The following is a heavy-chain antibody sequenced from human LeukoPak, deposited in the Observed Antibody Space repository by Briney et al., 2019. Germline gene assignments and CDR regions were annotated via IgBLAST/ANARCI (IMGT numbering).Heavy chain of an antibody. D-gene: IGHD2-8*01. V-gene: IGHV4-30-4*01. J-gene: IGHJ5*02. Sequence: PSQTLSLTCTVSGGSISSGDYYWSWIRQPPGKGLEWIGYIYYSGSTNYNPSLKSRVTISVDTSKNQFSLKLSSVTAADTAVYYCARTIRGYCTNGVCYNWFDPWGQGTLVTVSS. CDR1: GGSISSGDYY. CDR2: IYYSGST. CDR3: ARTIRGYCTNGVCYNWFDP.